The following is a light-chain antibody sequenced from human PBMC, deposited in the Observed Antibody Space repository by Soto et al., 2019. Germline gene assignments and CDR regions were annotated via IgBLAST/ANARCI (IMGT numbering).Light chain of an antibody. J-gene: IGLJ2*01. V-gene: IGLV2-14*01. CDR3: SSYTSSSTLDVV. CDR2: DVS. CDR1: SSDVGGYNY. Sequence: QSALTQTASVSGSPGQSITISCTGTSSDVGGYNYVSWYQQHPGKAPKLMIYDVSNRPSGVSNRFSGSNSGNTASLTISGLPAQDEADYYCSSYTSSSTLDVVFGGGTKLTVL.